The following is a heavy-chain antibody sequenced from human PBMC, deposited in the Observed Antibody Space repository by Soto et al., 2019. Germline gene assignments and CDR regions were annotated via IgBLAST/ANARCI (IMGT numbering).Heavy chain of an antibody. D-gene: IGHD5-18*01. Sequence: EASVKVSCKASGYTFTSYDINWVRQATGQGLEWLGWMNPNSGNTGYAQKFQGRVTMTRNTSISTAYMELSSLRSEDTAVYYCATGRIQLWLRRAWFDPWGQGTLVTVSS. CDR3: ATGRIQLWLRRAWFDP. CDR2: MNPNSGNT. V-gene: IGHV1-8*01. J-gene: IGHJ5*02. CDR1: GYTFTSYD.